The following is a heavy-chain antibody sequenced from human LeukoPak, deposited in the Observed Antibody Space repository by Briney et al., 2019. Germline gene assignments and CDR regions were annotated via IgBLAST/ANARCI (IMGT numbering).Heavy chain of an antibody. CDR3: ARVVGLTGYSSSWYSGYYYYMDV. CDR2: IIPIFGTT. CDR1: GGTFSSYA. D-gene: IGHD6-13*01. J-gene: IGHJ6*03. V-gene: IGHV1-69*06. Sequence: ASVKVSCKASGGTFSSYAISWVRQAPGQGLEWMGGIIPIFGTTNYAQKFQDRVTITADKSTSTAYMELSSLRSEDTAVYYCARVVGLTGYSSSWYSGYYYYMDVWGKRTTVTVSS.